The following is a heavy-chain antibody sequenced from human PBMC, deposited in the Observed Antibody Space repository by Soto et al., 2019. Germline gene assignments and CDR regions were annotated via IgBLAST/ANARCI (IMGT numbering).Heavy chain of an antibody. CDR3: ATDHAPPRGHNGGYVSYVFDL. CDR1: GFTFSSYA. CDR2: ISDSAGSST. V-gene: IGHV3-23*01. Sequence: EVQLLESGGDFVQPGGSLRLSCVASGFTFSSYAMNWVRQAPGKGLEWVSTISDSAGSSTFYADSVKGRFTISRDNSRNTLYLQMNSLRAEDTSLSYCATDHAPPRGHNGGYVSYVFDLWGRGTVVTVSS. D-gene: IGHD5-12*01. J-gene: IGHJ3*01.